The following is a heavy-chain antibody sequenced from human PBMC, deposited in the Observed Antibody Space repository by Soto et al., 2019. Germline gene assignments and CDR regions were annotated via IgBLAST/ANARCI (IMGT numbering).Heavy chain of an antibody. J-gene: IGHJ6*02. V-gene: IGHV1-18*01. Sequence: QVQLVQSGAEVKRPGASVKVSCKASGYTFINYDVAWVRRAPGQGLQWMGWISISKGKTYYEQSLQGRVTMTTDTVTTTAYMEVRSRRRDDTAVYYCARKGYIGTFGLDAGGQGTTVTVSS. CDR1: GYTFINYD. CDR3: ARKGYIGTFGLDA. D-gene: IGHD5-12*01. CDR2: ISISKGKT.